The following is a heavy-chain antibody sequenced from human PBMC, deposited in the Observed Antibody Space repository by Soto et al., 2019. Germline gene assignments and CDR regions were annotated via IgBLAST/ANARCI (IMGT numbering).Heavy chain of an antibody. CDR2: INHSGST. D-gene: IGHD6-13*01. CDR1: GGSFSGYY. V-gene: IGHV4-34*01. CDR3: ASSSLGYYFDY. J-gene: IGHJ4*02. Sequence: QVQLQKWGAGLLKPSETLSLTCAVYGGSFSGYYWSWIRQPPGKGLEWIGEINHSGSTNYNPSLKSRVTISVDTSKNQFSLKLSSVTAADTAVYYCASSSLGYYFDYWGQGTLVTVSS.